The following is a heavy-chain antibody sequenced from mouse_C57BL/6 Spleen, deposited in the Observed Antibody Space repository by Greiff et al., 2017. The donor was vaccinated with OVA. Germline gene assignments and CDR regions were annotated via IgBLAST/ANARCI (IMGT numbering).Heavy chain of an antibody. J-gene: IGHJ2*01. CDR1: GYAFSSSW. CDR2: IYPGDGDT. CDR3: ARSPSDYPYYFDY. Sequence: VQLQQSGPELVKPGASVKISCKASGYAFSSSWMNWVKQRPGKGLEWIGRIYPGDGDTNYNGKFKGKATLTADKSSSTAYMQLSSLTSEDSAVYFCARSPSDYPYYFDYWGQGTTLTVSS. V-gene: IGHV1-82*01. D-gene: IGHD2-4*01.